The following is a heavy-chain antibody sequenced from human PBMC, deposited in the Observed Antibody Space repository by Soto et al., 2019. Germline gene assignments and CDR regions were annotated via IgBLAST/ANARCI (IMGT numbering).Heavy chain of an antibody. CDR2: IKEDGST. D-gene: IGHD3-10*01. CDR1: GFTFSSHW. CDR3: AKPYGSGSYYHY. Sequence: GGSLRLSCAASGFTFSSHWMTWVRQAPGKGLEWVANIKEDGSTYYADSVKGRFTISRDNSKNTLYLQMNSLRAEDTAVYYCAKPYGSGSYYHYWGQGTLVTVSS. V-gene: IGHV3-7*05. J-gene: IGHJ4*02.